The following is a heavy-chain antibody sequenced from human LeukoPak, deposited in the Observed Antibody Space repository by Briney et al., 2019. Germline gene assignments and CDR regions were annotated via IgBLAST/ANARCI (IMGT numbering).Heavy chain of an antibody. CDR2: IIPILGIA. J-gene: IGHJ4*02. D-gene: IGHD1-26*01. CDR1: GGTFSSYA. Sequence: SVKVSCKASGGTFSSYAISWVRQAPGQGLEWMGRIIPILGIANYAQKFQGRVTIIADKSTSTAYMELSSPRSEDTAVYYCARGLVGATTPDYWGLGTLVTVSS. CDR3: ARGLVGATTPDY. V-gene: IGHV1-69*04.